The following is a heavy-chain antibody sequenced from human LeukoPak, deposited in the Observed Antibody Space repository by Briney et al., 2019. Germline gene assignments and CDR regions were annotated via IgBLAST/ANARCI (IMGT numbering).Heavy chain of an antibody. D-gene: IGHD3-22*01. CDR3: AKDPRVPSFYYYDSSGLH. Sequence: GGSLRLSCAASGFTFSSYAMSWVRQAPGKGLEWVSAISDSGGSTYYADSVKGRFTISRDNSKNTLYLQMNSLRAEDTAVYYCAKDPRVPSFYYYDSSGLHWGQGTLVTVSS. J-gene: IGHJ4*02. CDR2: ISDSGGST. V-gene: IGHV3-23*01. CDR1: GFTFSSYA.